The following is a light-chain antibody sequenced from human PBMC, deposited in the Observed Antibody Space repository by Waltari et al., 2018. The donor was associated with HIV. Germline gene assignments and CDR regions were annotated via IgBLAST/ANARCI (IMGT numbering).Light chain of an antibody. V-gene: IGLV3-19*01. CDR2: DKN. Sequence: SSELTQDPAVSVALGQTVRITCQGDSLRSYSANWYLQKPGQAPLLVIYDKNNRPSGIPDRFSGSSSGNAASLTITGAQEEDEADYYCNSRDSSGHVIFGGGTKLTVL. J-gene: IGLJ2*01. CDR3: NSRDSSGHVI. CDR1: SLRSYS.